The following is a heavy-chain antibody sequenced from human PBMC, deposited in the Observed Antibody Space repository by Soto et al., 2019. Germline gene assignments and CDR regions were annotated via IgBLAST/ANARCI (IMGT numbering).Heavy chain of an antibody. J-gene: IGHJ4*02. V-gene: IGHV4-30-2*01. CDR2: IYHSGST. Sequence: SETLSLTCAVSGGCISRGASSWSWIRQPPGKGLEWIGYIYHSGSTYYNPSLKSRVTISVDRSKNQFSLKLSSVTAADTAVYYCATSQTTVTSYDYWGQGTLVTVSS. D-gene: IGHD4-17*01. CDR3: ATSQTTVTSYDY. CDR1: GGCISRGASS.